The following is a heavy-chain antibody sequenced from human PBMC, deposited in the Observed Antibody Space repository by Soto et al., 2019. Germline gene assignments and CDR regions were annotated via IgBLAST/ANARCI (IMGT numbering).Heavy chain of an antibody. D-gene: IGHD6-19*01. CDR1: GYRFTSYG. Sequence: ASVKVSFKASGYRFTSYGISWVRQAPGQGLEWMGWISAYNGNTNYAQKLQGRVTMTTDTSTSTAYMEVRSLRSDDTAVYYCARDLGYSSGWYYFDFWGQGTLVTVSS. J-gene: IGHJ4*02. CDR3: ARDLGYSSGWYYFDF. CDR2: ISAYNGNT. V-gene: IGHV1-18*01.